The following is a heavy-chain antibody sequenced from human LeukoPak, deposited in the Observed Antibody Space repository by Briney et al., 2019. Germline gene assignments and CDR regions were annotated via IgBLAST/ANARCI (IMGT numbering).Heavy chain of an antibody. CDR2: INPNSGGT. J-gene: IGHJ4*02. Sequence: ASVKVSCKASGYTFTCYYMHWVRQAPGQGLEWMGWINPNSGGTNYAQKFQGRVTMTRDTSVSTAYMELSRLRSDDTAVYYCARDPLYYYDSSGYHFDYWGQGTLVTVSS. V-gene: IGHV1-2*02. CDR1: GYTFTCYY. D-gene: IGHD3-22*01. CDR3: ARDPLYYYDSSGYHFDY.